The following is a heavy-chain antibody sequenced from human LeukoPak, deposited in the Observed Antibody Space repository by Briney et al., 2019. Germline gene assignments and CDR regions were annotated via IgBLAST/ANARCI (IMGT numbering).Heavy chain of an antibody. CDR3: SRDRWHCVVNCDSVYYYSLDV. J-gene: IGHJ6*02. CDR1: GGIFSSYS. D-gene: IGHD4/OR15-4a*01. CDR2: IIPMFGTA. Sequence: GASVKVSCKASGGIFSSYSITWVRQAPGQGLEWMGGIIPMFGTANYAQKFQGRVTITADESTSTVYMELDSLTAEDTAIYYCSRDRWHCVVNCDSVYYYSLDVWGQGTTVTVSS. V-gene: IGHV1-69*13.